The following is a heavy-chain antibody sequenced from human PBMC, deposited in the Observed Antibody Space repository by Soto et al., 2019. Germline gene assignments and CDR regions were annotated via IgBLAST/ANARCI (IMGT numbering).Heavy chain of an antibody. V-gene: IGHV3-21*01. J-gene: IGHJ3*02. CDR3: VRDYYDTSGYPNTFDM. CDR2: IGSRTSDI. CDR1: GFTPSRHT. Sequence: WGSLRLSCSASGFTPSRHTMNWCRQAPGKGLEWVSFIGSRTSDIYYADSVKGRFTISRDNAKNSLYLDLTRLRAEDTAVYFCVRDYYDTSGYPNTFDMWGQGTMVTVSS. D-gene: IGHD3-22*01.